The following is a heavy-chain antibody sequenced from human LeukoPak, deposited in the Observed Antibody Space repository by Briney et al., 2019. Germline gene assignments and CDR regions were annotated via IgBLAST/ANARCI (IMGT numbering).Heavy chain of an antibody. CDR2: ISSSSSYT. J-gene: IGHJ3*02. D-gene: IGHD2-21*02. CDR3: ARAPCGGDCLDAFDI. Sequence: GGSLRLSCAASGFTLSDYYMSWIRQAPGKGLEWFSYISSSSSYTNYADSVKGRFTISRDNAKNSLYLQMNSLRAEDTAVYYCARAPCGGDCLDAFDIWGQGTLFTVSS. CDR1: GFTLSDYY. V-gene: IGHV3-11*05.